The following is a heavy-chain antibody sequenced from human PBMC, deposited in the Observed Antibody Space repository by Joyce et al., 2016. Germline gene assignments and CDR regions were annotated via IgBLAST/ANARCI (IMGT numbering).Heavy chain of an antibody. V-gene: IGHV3-33*01. CDR2: ICYDGNHK. CDR3: ARGRDSEKYDGFDY. J-gene: IGHJ4*02. Sequence: QVQLVASGGGVVKPGRSLRLYCAASRFTFSGYGIQWVRQAPGKGLEWVELICYDGNHKDYAGSVKGRFTNSRDNSKNTVYLQRNSLRGEDTSVYYCARGRDSEKYDGFDYWGQGTLVTVSS. CDR1: RFTFSGYG. D-gene: IGHD3-22*01.